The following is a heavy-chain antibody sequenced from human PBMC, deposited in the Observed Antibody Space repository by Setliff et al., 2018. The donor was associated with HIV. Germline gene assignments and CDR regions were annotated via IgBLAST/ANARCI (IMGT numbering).Heavy chain of an antibody. D-gene: IGHD2-21*02. J-gene: IGHJ4*02. CDR1: GGSISSYY. Sequence: TLSLTCTVSGGSISSYYWSWIRQPPGKGLEWIGYIYTSGSTNYNPSLKSRVTISLDTSKNQFSLKLTSVAAADTAVYYCARLSGDYYYFDYWGQGTLVTVSS. CDR3: ARLSGDYYYFDY. CDR2: IYTSGST. V-gene: IGHV4-4*09.